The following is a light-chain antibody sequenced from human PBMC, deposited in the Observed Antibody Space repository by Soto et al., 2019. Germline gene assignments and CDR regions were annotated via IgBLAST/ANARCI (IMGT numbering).Light chain of an antibody. J-gene: IGKJ5*01. V-gene: IGKV3-20*01. CDR3: QQYRRSSIT. CDR1: QSVSSSY. CDR2: GAS. Sequence: ETVLTQSPGTLSVSPWESATLSCRASQSVSSSYLAWYQQKRGQAPRLLIYGASSRATGVPDRFTGSGSGTDFTLTITRLEPEDFAVYFCQQYRRSSITFGQGTRLEIK.